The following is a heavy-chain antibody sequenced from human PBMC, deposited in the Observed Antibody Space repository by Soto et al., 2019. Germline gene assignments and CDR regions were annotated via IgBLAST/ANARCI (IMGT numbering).Heavy chain of an antibody. CDR1: GYTFTGYY. CDR2: INPNSGGT. D-gene: IGHD3-22*01. CDR3: ARAIGYYDSSGYPRGAFDL. J-gene: IGHJ3*01. Sequence: ASVKVSCKASGYTFTGYYMHWVRQAPGQGLEWMGWINPNSGGTNYAQKFQGWVTMTRDTSISTAYMELSRLRSDDTAVYYCARAIGYYDSSGYPRGAFDLWGQGTMVTVPS. V-gene: IGHV1-2*04.